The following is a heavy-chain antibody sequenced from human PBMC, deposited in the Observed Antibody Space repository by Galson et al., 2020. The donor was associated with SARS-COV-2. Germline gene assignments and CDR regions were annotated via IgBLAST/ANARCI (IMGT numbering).Heavy chain of an antibody. CDR3: ARTGDSNRFDP. J-gene: IGHJ5*02. D-gene: IGHD3-22*01. Sequence: SETLSLTCTVSGDSISRGDHYWSWIRQPTGKGLEWIGYIYYSGSTSFNPSLQSRVTISVDTSKNQFSLNLSSVTAADTAVYYCARTGDSNRFDPWGQGTLVTVSS. CDR2: IYYSGST. V-gene: IGHV4-30-4*08. CDR1: GDSISRGDHY.